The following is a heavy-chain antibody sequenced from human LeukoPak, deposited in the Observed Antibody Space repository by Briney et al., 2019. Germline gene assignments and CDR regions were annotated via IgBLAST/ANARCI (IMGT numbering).Heavy chain of an antibody. CDR3: ARQKSYGDDDYYYYGMDV. D-gene: IGHD4-17*01. CDR2: ISYSGST. V-gene: IGHV4-59*08. CDR1: AGSISSYY. Sequence: SETLSLTCTVSAGSISSYYWSWIRQPPGKGLEGIGYISYSGSTNYNPSLKSRVTISVDTSKNQFSLRLISVTAADAAVYYCARQKSYGDDDYYYYGMDVWGQGTTVTVSS. J-gene: IGHJ6*02.